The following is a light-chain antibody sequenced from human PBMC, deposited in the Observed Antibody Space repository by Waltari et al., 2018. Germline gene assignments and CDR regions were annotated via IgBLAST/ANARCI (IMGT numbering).Light chain of an antibody. CDR2: AAS. J-gene: IGKJ3*01. CDR1: QGISTS. Sequence: DIQMTQSPSSLSASAGDRVTITCRASQGISTSLNWFQQKPGKAPRRQIYAASSLDSGVPSRFSGSGSGTDFTLTISSLQPEDFATYYCLQYNSNPFTFGPGTTLDIK. V-gene: IGKV1-17*01. CDR3: LQYNSNPFT.